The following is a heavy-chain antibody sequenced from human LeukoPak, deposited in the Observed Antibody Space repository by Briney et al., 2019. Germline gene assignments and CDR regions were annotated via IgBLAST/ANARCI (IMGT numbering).Heavy chain of an antibody. CDR3: ARGIVLMVYASPLGY. V-gene: IGHV7-4-1*02. CDR2: INTNTGNP. D-gene: IGHD2-8*01. J-gene: IGHJ4*02. Sequence: GASVKVSCKASGYTFTSYATNWVRQAPGQGLEWMGWINTNTGNPTYAQGFTGRFVFSLDTSVSTAYLQISSLKAEDTAVYYCARGIVLMVYASPLGYWGQGTLVTVSS. CDR1: GYTFTSYA.